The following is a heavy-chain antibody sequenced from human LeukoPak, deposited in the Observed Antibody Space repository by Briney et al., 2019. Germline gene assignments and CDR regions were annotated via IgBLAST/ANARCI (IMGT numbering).Heavy chain of an antibody. CDR1: GFTFITYG. CDR2: IRHDGSSK. J-gene: IGHJ4*02. CDR3: AKDRSESFGSARYYFDS. Sequence: PGESLRLSCVASGFTFITYGMHWVRQAPGKGLEWVAFIRHDGSSKYYADSVKGRFTISRDSSKDTLYLQMNSLRTEDTTVYYCAKDRSESFGSARYYFDSWGQGSLVTVSS. V-gene: IGHV3-30*02. D-gene: IGHD5-18*01.